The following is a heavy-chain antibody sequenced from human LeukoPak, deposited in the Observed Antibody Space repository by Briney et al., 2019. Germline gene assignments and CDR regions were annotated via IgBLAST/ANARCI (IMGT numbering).Heavy chain of an antibody. J-gene: IGHJ5*02. CDR3: ARQSSGYYYGLCDP. Sequence: PSDSLSLTCAVSGYSISSGFYWGWIRQPPGKGLEWIATIFYTGNTHYNPSLKSRVTMSVDTVKNQFSLNLNSVTAADTAVYYCARQSSGYYYGLCDPWGQGTLVSVSS. D-gene: IGHD3-22*01. CDR2: IFYTGNT. CDR1: GYSISSGFY. V-gene: IGHV4-38-2*01.